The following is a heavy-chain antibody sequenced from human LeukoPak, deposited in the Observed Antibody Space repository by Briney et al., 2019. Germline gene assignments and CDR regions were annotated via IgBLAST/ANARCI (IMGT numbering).Heavy chain of an antibody. V-gene: IGHV4-38-2*02. CDR2: IYHDGRT. CDR3: AARRSGNSWSDY. CDR1: GYSISSGYY. J-gene: IGHJ4*02. D-gene: IGHD6-13*01. Sequence: SETLSLTCTVSGYSISSGYYWGWIRQPPGKGLEWIGNIYHDGRTYYNPSLMSRVTISVDTSKNQFSLNLNSVTAADTAVYYCAARRSGNSWSDYWGQGTLVTVSS.